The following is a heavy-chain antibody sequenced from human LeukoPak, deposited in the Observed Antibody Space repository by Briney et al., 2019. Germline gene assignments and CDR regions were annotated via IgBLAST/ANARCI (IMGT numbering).Heavy chain of an antibody. CDR3: ARGTLRKNGDIAARPGNWFDP. V-gene: IGHV6-1*01. CDR1: GDSVSSNSAA. CDR2: TYYRSKWYN. D-gene: IGHD6-6*01. J-gene: IGHJ5*02. Sequence: SQTLSLTCAISGDSVSSNSAAWNWIRQSPSRGLEWLGRTYYRSKWYNDYAVSVKSRITINPDTSKNQFSLQLNSVTPEDTAVCYCARGTLRKNGDIAARPGNWFDPWGQGTLVTVSS.